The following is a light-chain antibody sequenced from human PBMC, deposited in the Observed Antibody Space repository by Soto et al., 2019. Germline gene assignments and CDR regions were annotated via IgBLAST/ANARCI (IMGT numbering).Light chain of an antibody. Sequence: EVVLTQSPGTLSLSPGERATLSSRASLNITGNELASYLQKTGQAPRRRSYRGPSRAIGIPARFTGRGSGTEFTLTIARLEPVDFAVYYYQDYGTSSPWTFGQGTKVEIK. V-gene: IGKV3-20*01. CDR3: QDYGTSSPWT. CDR1: LNITGNE. CDR2: RGP. J-gene: IGKJ1*01.